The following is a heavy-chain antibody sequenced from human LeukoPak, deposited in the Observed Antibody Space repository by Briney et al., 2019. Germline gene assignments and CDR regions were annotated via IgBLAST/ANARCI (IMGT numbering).Heavy chain of an antibody. Sequence: GESRHSSCQGSGYRFASYWIAWVRQMPGKGLEFIWIIYPPDSDTRYRAAFQGRVTISVDKSISTAYLQWSSLQAPDTAMYYCAKADCGGECMFGFDPWGQGTPVTVSS. CDR1: GYRFASYW. CDR3: AKADCGGECMFGFDP. J-gene: IGHJ5*02. CDR2: IYPPDSDT. D-gene: IGHD2-21*01. V-gene: IGHV5-51*03.